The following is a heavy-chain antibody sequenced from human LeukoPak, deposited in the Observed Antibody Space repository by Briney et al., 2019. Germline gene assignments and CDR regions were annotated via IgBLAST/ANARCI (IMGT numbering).Heavy chain of an antibody. CDR3: TTSSSPDY. D-gene: IGHD6-19*01. Sequence: PGGSLRLSCAASGFAFNNAWMNWVRQAPGKGLEWVGRIKIKTDGGTTDYAVPVKGRFTISRDDSKNTLYLQMNSLKTEDTAVYYCTTSSSPDYWGQGTLVTVSS. J-gene: IGHJ4*02. CDR2: IKIKTDGGTT. V-gene: IGHV3-15*07. CDR1: GFAFNNAW.